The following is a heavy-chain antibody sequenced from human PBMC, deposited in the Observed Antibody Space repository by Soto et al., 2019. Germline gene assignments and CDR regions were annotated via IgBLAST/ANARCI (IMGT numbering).Heavy chain of an antibody. CDR1: GFTFSSYG. CDR3: AKDPGRNTIFGGTPYYYYYGMDV. V-gene: IGHV3-30*18. J-gene: IGHJ6*02. CDR2: ISYDGSNK. D-gene: IGHD3-3*01. Sequence: GGSLRLSCAASGFTFSSYGMHWVRQAPGKGLEWVAVISYDGSNKYYADSVKGRFTISRDNSKNTLYLQMNSLRAEDTAVYYCAKDPGRNTIFGGTPYYYYYGMDVWGQGTTVTVSS.